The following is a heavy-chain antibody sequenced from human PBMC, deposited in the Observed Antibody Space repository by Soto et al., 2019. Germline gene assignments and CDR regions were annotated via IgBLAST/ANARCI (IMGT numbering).Heavy chain of an antibody. J-gene: IGHJ6*02. D-gene: IGHD6-13*01. Sequence: GGSLRLSCAASGFTFSDYYMSWIRQAPGKGLEWVSYISSSSSYTNYADSVKGRFTISRDNAKNSLYLQMNSLRAEDTAVYYCANIAGLRVYGMDVWGQGTTVTVSS. CDR3: ANIAGLRVYGMDV. V-gene: IGHV3-11*06. CDR1: GFTFSDYY. CDR2: ISSSSSYT.